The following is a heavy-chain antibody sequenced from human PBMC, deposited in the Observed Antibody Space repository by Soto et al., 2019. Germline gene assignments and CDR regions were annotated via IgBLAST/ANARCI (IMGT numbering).Heavy chain of an antibody. D-gene: IGHD3-22*01. CDR3: VKGSSAYRPYYFDY. Sequence: PGGSLILSCAASGFTFSSYAMSWVRQAPGKGLEWVSAINGKGDNTYYADSVKGRFTISRGNSRNTLDLQMNSLRAEDTAVYYCVKGSSAYRPYYFDYWGQGALVTGSS. CDR1: GFTFSSYA. V-gene: IGHV3-23*01. J-gene: IGHJ4*02. CDR2: INGKGDNT.